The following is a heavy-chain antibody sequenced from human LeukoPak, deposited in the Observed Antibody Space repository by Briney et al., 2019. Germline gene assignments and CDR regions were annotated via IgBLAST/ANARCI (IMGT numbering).Heavy chain of an antibody. V-gene: IGHV3-48*01. D-gene: IGHD5-18*01. CDR3: ARGESGYSYGLDGPYYFDY. CDR2: ISSSSSTI. J-gene: IGHJ4*02. CDR1: GFTFSSYS. Sequence: PGGSLRLSCAASGFTFSSYSMNWVRQAPGKGLEWVSYISSSSSTIYYADSVKGRFTISRDNAKNSLYLQMSSLGAEDKAVYYCARGESGYSYGLDGPYYFDYWGQGTLVTVSS.